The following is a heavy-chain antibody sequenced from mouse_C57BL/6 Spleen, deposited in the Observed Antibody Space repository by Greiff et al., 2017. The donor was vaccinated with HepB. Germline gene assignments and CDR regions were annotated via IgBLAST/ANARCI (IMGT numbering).Heavy chain of an antibody. CDR1: GFTFSSYG. CDR2: ISSGGSYT. Sequence: EVQVVESGGDLVKPGGSLKLSCAASGFTFSSYGMSWVRQTPDKRLEWVATISSGGSYTYYPDSVKGRFTISRDNAKNTLYLQMSSLKSEDTAMYYCARQSYYGSSYNYYAMDYWGQGTSVTVSS. V-gene: IGHV5-6*01. J-gene: IGHJ4*01. CDR3: ARQSYYGSSYNYYAMDY. D-gene: IGHD1-1*01.